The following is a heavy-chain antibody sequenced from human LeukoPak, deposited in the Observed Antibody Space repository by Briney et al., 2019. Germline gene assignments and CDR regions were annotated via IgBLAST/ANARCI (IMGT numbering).Heavy chain of an antibody. CDR3: ARDASSGRGYYFDY. D-gene: IGHD6-19*01. CDR2: IYYSGST. CDR1: GDSISSYY. V-gene: IGHV4-59*01. J-gene: IGHJ4*02. Sequence: SETLSLTCTVSGDSISSYYWSWIRQPPAKGLEWIGYIYYSGSTNYNPSLKSRVTISVDTSKNQFSLKLSSVTAADTALYYCARDASSGRGYYFDYWGQGTLVTVSS.